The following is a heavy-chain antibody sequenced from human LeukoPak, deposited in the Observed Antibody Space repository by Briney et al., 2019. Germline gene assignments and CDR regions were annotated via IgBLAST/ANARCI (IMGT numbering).Heavy chain of an antibody. V-gene: IGHV3-30-3*01. CDR2: ISYDGSNK. CDR3: TSCFSGYYSPFDY. Sequence: GGSLRLSCAASGFTFSSYAMHWVRQAPGKGLEWVAVISYDGSNKYYADSVKGRFTIFRDNSKNTLYLQMNSLRAEDTAVYYCTSCFSGYYSPFDYWGQGTLVTVSS. CDR1: GFTFSSYA. D-gene: IGHD3-22*01. J-gene: IGHJ4*02.